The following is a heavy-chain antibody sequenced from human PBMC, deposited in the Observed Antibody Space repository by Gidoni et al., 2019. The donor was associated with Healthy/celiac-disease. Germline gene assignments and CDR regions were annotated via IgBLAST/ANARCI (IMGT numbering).Heavy chain of an antibody. CDR1: GGSISSSSYY. J-gene: IGHJ6*02. Sequence: QLQLQESGRGLVKPSETLFLTCTAPGGSISSSSYYWGWIRQPPGKGLEWIGSIYYSGSTYYNPSLKSRVTISVDTSKTQFSLKLSAVTAADTAVYYCASQTTSTNYYYYGMDVWGQGTTVTVSS. V-gene: IGHV4-39*01. CDR2: IYYSGST. D-gene: IGHD1-7*01. CDR3: ASQTTSTNYYYYGMDV.